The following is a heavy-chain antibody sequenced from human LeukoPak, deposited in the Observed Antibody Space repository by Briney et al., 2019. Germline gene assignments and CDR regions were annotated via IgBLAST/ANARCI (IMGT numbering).Heavy chain of an antibody. CDR1: GGSFCGYY. CDR3: ARNPPRYYDSSGPSRN. V-gene: IGHV4-34*01. Sequence: PSETLSLTCAVYGGSFCGYYWSWIRQPPGKGLEWIGEINHSGSTNYNPSLKSRVTISVDTSKNQFSLKLSSVTAADTAVYYCARNPPRYYDSSGPSRNWGQGALVTVSS. D-gene: IGHD3-22*01. J-gene: IGHJ4*02. CDR2: INHSGST.